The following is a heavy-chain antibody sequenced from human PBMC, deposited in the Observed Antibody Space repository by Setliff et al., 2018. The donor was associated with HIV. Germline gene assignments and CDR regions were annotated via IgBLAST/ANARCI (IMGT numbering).Heavy chain of an antibody. CDR3: ARLNRWSIAVAGTHLYYYGMDV. CDR2: INAGNGNT. V-gene: IGHV1-3*01. CDR1: GYTFTSYA. D-gene: IGHD6-19*01. Sequence: ASVKVSCKASGYTFTSYAMHWVRQAPGQRLEWMGWINAGNGNTKYSQKFQGRVTITRDTSASTAYMELSSLRSEDTAVYYCARLNRWSIAVAGTHLYYYGMDVWGQGTTVTVSS. J-gene: IGHJ6*02.